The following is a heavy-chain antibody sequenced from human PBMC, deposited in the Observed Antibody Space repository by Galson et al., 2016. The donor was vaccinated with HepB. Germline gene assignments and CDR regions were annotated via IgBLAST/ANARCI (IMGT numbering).Heavy chain of an antibody. CDR3: ASVTLGIQNAFDI. D-gene: IGHD3-16*01. Sequence: SLRLSCAASGFRFNKYAMDWVRQAPGKGLQWVALISQDGVHEYYADSVKGRFTISRDNSRNTVYLQMNSLRVEDTAVYYCASVTLGIQNAFDIWGRGTMVTVFS. CDR2: ISQDGVHE. V-gene: IGHV3-30-3*01. J-gene: IGHJ3*02. CDR1: GFRFNKYA.